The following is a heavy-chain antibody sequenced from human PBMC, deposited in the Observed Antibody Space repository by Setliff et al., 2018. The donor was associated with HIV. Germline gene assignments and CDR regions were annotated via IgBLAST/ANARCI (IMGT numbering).Heavy chain of an antibody. J-gene: IGHJ6*03. CDR1: GHTFTSYY. D-gene: IGHD2-2*01. Sequence: ASVKVSCKASGHTFTSYYMHWVRQAPGQGLEWMGTINPSGGSTSYAQKFQGRVTMTRDTSTSTVYMELSSLRSEDTAVYYCARDCSSTSCPGSFNYYYYYYYMDVWGKGTTVTVS. V-gene: IGHV1-46*03. CDR2: INPSGGST. CDR3: ARDCSSTSCPGSFNYYYYYYYMDV.